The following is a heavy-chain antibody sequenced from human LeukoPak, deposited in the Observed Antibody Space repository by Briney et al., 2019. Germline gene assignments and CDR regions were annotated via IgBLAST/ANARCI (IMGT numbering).Heavy chain of an antibody. Sequence: PSETLSLTCTVSGGSISNYYWSWIRQPPGKGLEWIGYIYYSGSTNYNPSLKSRVTISVDTSKNQFSLKLSSVTAADTAVYYCARAQNNYDILTGYYSYNWFDPWGQGTLVTVSS. D-gene: IGHD3-9*01. CDR2: IYYSGST. V-gene: IGHV4-59*01. CDR1: GGSISNYY. CDR3: ARAQNNYDILTGYYSYNWFDP. J-gene: IGHJ5*02.